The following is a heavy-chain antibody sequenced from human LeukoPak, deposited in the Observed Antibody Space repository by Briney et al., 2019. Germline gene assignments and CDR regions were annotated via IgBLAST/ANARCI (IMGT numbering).Heavy chain of an antibody. CDR3: ARARIAARLGNWFDP. J-gene: IGHJ5*02. CDR2: IYYSGST. Sequence: SETLSLTCTVSGGSISSGSYYWGWIRQPPGKGLEWIGSIYYSGSTYYNPSLKSRVTISVDTSKNQFSLKLSSVTAADTAVYYCARARIAARLGNWFDPWGQGTLVTVSS. D-gene: IGHD6-6*01. V-gene: IGHV4-39*07. CDR1: GGSISSGSYY.